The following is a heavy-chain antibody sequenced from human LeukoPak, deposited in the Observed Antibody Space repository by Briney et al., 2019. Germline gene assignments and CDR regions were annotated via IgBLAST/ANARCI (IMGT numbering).Heavy chain of an antibody. J-gene: IGHJ3*02. CDR1: GYTFTSYY. Sequence: ASVKVSCKASGYTFTSYYMHWVRQAPGQGLEWMGIINPSGGSTSYAQKFQGRITMTRDTSTSTVYMELSSLRSEDTAVYYCARVVGPTTIFGVVNIGGAFDIWGQGTMVTVSS. CDR2: INPSGGST. CDR3: ARVVGPTTIFGVVNIGGAFDI. V-gene: IGHV1-46*01. D-gene: IGHD3-3*01.